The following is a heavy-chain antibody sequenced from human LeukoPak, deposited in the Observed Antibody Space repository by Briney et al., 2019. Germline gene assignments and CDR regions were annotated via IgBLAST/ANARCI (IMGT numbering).Heavy chain of an antibody. CDR3: ARDRYYYGSGKTNWFDP. CDR1: GYTFTSYD. J-gene: IGHJ5*02. D-gene: IGHD3-10*01. V-gene: IGHV1-8*01. CDR2: MNPNSGNT. Sequence: ASVKVSCKASGYTFTSYDINWVRQATGQGLEWMGWMNPNSGNTGYAQKFQGRVTMTRNTSISTAYMELSSLRSDDTAVYYCARDRYYYGSGKTNWFDPWGQGTLVTVSS.